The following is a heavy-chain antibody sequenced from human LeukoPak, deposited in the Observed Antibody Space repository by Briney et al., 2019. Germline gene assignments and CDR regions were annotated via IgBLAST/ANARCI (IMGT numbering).Heavy chain of an antibody. J-gene: IGHJ3*02. D-gene: IGHD1-7*01. CDR1: GYTFSGYY. V-gene: IGHV1-2*02. CDR2: INPNSGGT. Sequence: ASVKISCKASGYTFSGYYVHWVRQAPGQGLEWMGWINPNSGGTNYAQKFQGRVTMTRDTSISTAYMELRRLGSDDTAVYYCARGFAEEGTTTGAFDIWGHGTMVTVSS. CDR3: ARGFAEEGTTTGAFDI.